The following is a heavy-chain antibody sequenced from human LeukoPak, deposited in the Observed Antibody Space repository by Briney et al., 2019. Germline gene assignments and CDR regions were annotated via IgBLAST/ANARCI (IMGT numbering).Heavy chain of an antibody. CDR1: GFIFSSYA. Sequence: PGGSLRLSCAASGFIFSSYAMHWVRQAPGKGLEWVSTISGGGGYTYYADSVKGRFTISRDNSKTTLYLQMGSLRAEDTALYYCAKSPVTIYFYYYGLDVWGQGTTVTVSS. J-gene: IGHJ6*02. CDR3: AKSPVTIYFYYYGLDV. D-gene: IGHD4-17*01. V-gene: IGHV3-23*01. CDR2: ISGGGGYT.